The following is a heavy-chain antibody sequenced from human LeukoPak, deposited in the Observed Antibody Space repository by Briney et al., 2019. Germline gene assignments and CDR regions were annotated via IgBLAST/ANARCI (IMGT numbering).Heavy chain of an antibody. J-gene: IGHJ4*02. V-gene: IGHV3-30*02. CDR3: AKPPGNNWNGVYFDY. CDR1: GFTFSSYG. CDR2: IRYDGSNK. Sequence: PGGSLRLSCAASGFTFSSYGMHWVRQAPGKGLEWVAFIRYDGSNKYYADSVKGRFTISRDNSKNTLYLQMNSLRAEDTAVYYCAKPPGNNWNGVYFDYWGQGTLVTVSS. D-gene: IGHD1-1*01.